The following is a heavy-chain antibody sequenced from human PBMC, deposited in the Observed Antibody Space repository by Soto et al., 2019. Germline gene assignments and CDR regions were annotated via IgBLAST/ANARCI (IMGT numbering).Heavy chain of an antibody. Sequence: GGSLRLSCEASGFSFTNFAMSWVRQAPGKGLEWVAGIGASGDITWYADSVKGRLSISRDNSKNTLYLQMNSLRAEDTAVYYCAKGVEQWLYAFDIWGQGTMVTVSS. D-gene: IGHD6-19*01. CDR2: IGASGDIT. CDR1: GFSFTNFA. CDR3: AKGVEQWLYAFDI. J-gene: IGHJ3*02. V-gene: IGHV3-23*01.